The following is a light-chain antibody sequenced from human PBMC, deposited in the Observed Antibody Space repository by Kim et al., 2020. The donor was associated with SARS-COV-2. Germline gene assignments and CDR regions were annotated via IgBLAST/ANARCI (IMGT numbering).Light chain of an antibody. J-gene: IGKJ2*01. CDR2: DAS. CDR1: QSVSSY. Sequence: EIVLTQSPATLSLSPGERATLSCRASQSVSSYLAWYQQRPGQAPRLLIYDASNRATGIPARFSGSGSGTDFTLTISSLEPGDFAVYYCQQRNSWPYTFGQGTKLEI. V-gene: IGKV3-11*01. CDR3: QQRNSWPYT.